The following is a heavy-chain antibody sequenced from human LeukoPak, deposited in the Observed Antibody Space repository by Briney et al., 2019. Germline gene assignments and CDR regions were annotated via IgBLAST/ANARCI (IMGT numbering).Heavy chain of an antibody. CDR2: YHSGST. Sequence: YHSGSTYYNPSLKSRVTISVDTSKNQFSLKLSSVTAADTAVYYCARAGGGLRYFDYWGQGTLVTVSS. D-gene: IGHD1-14*01. V-gene: IGHV4-30-2*04. J-gene: IGHJ4*02. CDR3: ARAGGGLRYFDY.